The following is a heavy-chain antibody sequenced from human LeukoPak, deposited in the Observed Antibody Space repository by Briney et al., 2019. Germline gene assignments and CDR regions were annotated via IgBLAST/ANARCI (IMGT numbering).Heavy chain of an antibody. V-gene: IGHV4-4*02. Sequence: PSGTLSLTCAVSGGSISSSNWWSWVRQPPGKGLEWIGEIYHSGSTNYNPSLKSRVTISVDTSKNQFSVKLSSVTAADTAVYYCARTSIVGAIIPLDYWGQGTLVTVSS. CDR3: ARTSIVGAIIPLDY. D-gene: IGHD1-26*01. J-gene: IGHJ4*02. CDR1: GGSISSSNW. CDR2: IYHSGST.